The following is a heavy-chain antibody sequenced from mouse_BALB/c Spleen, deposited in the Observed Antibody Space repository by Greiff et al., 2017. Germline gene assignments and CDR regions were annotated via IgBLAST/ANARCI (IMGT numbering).Heavy chain of an antibody. D-gene: IGHD2-4*01. V-gene: IGHV1-80*01. CDR1: GYAFSSYW. Sequence: LEESGAELVRPGSSVKISCKASGYAFSSYWMNWVKQRPGQGLEWIGQIYPGDGDTNYNGKFKGKATLTADKSSSTAYMQLSSLTSEDSAVYFCARKDYDYDVDYWGQGTSVTVSS. J-gene: IGHJ4*01. CDR2: IYPGDGDT. CDR3: ARKDYDYDVDY.